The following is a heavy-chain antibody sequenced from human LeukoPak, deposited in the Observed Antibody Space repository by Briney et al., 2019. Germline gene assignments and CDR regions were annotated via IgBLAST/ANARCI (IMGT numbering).Heavy chain of an antibody. D-gene: IGHD6-6*01. V-gene: IGHV4-59*01. CDR3: ARDLSSSSYNWFDP. J-gene: IGHJ5*02. Sequence: SETLCLTCTVSGGSISSYYWSWIRQPPGKGLEWIGYIYYSGSTNYNPSLKSRVTISVDTSKNQFSLKLSSVTAADTAVYYCARDLSSSSYNWFDPWGQGTLVTVSS. CDR1: GGSISSYY. CDR2: IYYSGST.